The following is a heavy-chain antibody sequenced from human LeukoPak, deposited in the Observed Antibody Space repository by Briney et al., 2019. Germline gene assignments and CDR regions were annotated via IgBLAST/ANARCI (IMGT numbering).Heavy chain of an antibody. CDR2: IYPGDSDT. D-gene: IGHD2-2*01. Sequence: GESLQISCKGSGSSFASYWIGWVRQLPGKGLEWMGIIYPGDSDTRYSPSFQGQVTISADKSISTAYLQWSSLKASDTAMYYCARHVSYCSSTSCQYYYYYMGVWGKGTTVTVSS. CDR1: GSSFASYW. CDR3: ARHVSYCSSTSCQYYYYYMGV. J-gene: IGHJ6*03. V-gene: IGHV5-51*01.